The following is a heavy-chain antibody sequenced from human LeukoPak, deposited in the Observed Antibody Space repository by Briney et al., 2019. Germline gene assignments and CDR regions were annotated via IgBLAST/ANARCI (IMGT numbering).Heavy chain of an antibody. CDR1: GYTFTSYY. CDR2: MNPNSGNT. D-gene: IGHD6-19*01. J-gene: IGHJ5*02. V-gene: IGHV1-8*01. CDR3: ARGIAVAAWFDP. Sequence: GASVKVSCKASGYTFTSYYINWVRQATGQGLEWMGWMNPNSGNTGYAQKFQGRVTMTRNTSISTAYMELSSLRSEDTAVYYCARGIAVAAWFDPWGQGTLVTVSS.